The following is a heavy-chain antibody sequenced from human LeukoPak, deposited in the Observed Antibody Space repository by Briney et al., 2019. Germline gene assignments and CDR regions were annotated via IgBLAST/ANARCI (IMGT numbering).Heavy chain of an antibody. D-gene: IGHD1-26*01. J-gene: IGHJ4*02. CDR2: ISYDGSNK. CDR1: GFTFSSYG. CDR3: AKLATDH. V-gene: IGHV3-30*18. Sequence: GGSLRLSCAASGFTFSSYGMHWVRQAPGKGLEWVAVISYDGSNKYYADSVKGRFTFSRDNSKNTLYLQVNSLRAEDTAVYYCAKLATDHWGQGTLVTVSS.